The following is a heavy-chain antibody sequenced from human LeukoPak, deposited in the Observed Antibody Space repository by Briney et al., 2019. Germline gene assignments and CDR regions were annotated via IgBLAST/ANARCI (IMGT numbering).Heavy chain of an antibody. CDR3: ARGRRIQPYYYYYMDV. J-gene: IGHJ6*03. CDR1: GGSFSGYY. CDR2: INHSGST. Sequence: PSETLSLTCAVYGGSFSGYYWSWIHQPPGKGLEWIGEINHSGSTNYNPSLKSRVTISVDTSKNQFSLKLSSVTAADTAVYYCARGRRIQPYYYYYMDVWGKGTTVTVSS. V-gene: IGHV4-34*01. D-gene: IGHD5-18*01.